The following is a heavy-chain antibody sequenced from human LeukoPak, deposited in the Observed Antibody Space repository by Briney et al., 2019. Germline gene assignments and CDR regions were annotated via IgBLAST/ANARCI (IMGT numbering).Heavy chain of an antibody. CDR2: INPNSGGT. CDR1: GYTFTSYY. D-gene: IGHD3-3*01. Sequence: ASVKVSCKASGYTFTSYYMHWVRQAPGQGLEWMGWINPNSGGTNYAQKLQGRVTMTTDTSTSTAYMELRSLRSDDTAVYYCARGPDFVSDYYYMDVWGKGTTVTISS. CDR3: ARGPDFVSDYYYMDV. V-gene: IGHV1-2*02. J-gene: IGHJ6*03.